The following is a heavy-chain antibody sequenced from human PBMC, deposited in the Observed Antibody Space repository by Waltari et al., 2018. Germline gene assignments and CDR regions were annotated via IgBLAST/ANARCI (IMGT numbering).Heavy chain of an antibody. V-gene: IGHV4-61*09. CDR2: IYTSGST. CDR3: ARAITIFGVSP. CDR1: GGSISRGSYY. Sequence: QVQLQESGPGLVKPSQTLSLTCTVSGGSISRGSYYWRWIRQPAGKGLEWIGYIYTSGSTNYNPSLKSRVTISVDTSKNQFSLKLSSVTAADTAVYYCARAITIFGVSPWGQGTLVTVSS. D-gene: IGHD3-3*01. J-gene: IGHJ5*02.